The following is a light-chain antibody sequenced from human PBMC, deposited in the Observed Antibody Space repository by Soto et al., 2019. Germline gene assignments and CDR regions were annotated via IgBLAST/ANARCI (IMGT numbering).Light chain of an antibody. V-gene: IGLV1-40*01. CDR2: GNS. Sequence: QSVLTQPPSVSGAPGQRVTISCTGSNSNIGAGYDVHWYQQLPGTAPKLLIHGNSYRPSGVPDRFSGSKSGTSASLAITGLQAEDEADYYCQSYDNSLKTYVFESGTKVTVL. CDR3: QSYDNSLKTYV. J-gene: IGLJ1*01. CDR1: NSNIGAGYD.